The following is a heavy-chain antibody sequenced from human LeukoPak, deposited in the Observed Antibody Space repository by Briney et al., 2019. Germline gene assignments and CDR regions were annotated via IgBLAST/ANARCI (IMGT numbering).Heavy chain of an antibody. CDR2: IYTSGST. CDR1: GGSITDYY. CDR3: ARASYCSGGSCYYLFDY. J-gene: IGHJ4*02. V-gene: IGHV4-4*07. Sequence: SETLSLTCTVSGGSITDYYWSWIRQPPGKGLEWIVRIYTSGSTNSSPSLKSRVTMSVDMSKNQFSLKLSSVTAADTAVYYCARASYCSGGSCYYLFDYWGQGTLVTVSS. D-gene: IGHD2-15*01.